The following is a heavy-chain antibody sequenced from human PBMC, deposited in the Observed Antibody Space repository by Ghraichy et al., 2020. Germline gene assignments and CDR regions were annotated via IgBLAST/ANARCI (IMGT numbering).Heavy chain of an antibody. CDR3: ARLDYDSSGYYLRFDAFDS. D-gene: IGHD3-22*01. J-gene: IGHJ3*02. CDR1: GGSFSGYY. V-gene: IGHV4-34*01. CDR2: INHSGST. Sequence: TLSLTCAVYGGSFSGYYWSWIRQPPGKGLEWIGEINHSGSTNYNPSLKSRVTISVDTSKNQFSLKLSSVTAADTAVYYCARLDYDSSGYYLRFDAFDSWGKGTMVTVSS.